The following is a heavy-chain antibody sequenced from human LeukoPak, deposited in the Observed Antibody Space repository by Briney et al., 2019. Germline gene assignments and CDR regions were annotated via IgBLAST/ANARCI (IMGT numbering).Heavy chain of an antibody. CDR1: GYTLTDYY. CDR3: AREEQYNNFFDY. V-gene: IGHV1-2*02. D-gene: IGHD1/OR15-1a*01. J-gene: IGHJ4*02. CDR2: INPNSGDT. Sequence: ASVKVSCKASGYTLTDYYIHWVRQAPGQGLEWMGWINPNSGDTTYAQKFQGRVTMTRYTSISSAYMDLSRLNSDDTAVYFCAREEQYNNFFDYWGPGTLVTVSS.